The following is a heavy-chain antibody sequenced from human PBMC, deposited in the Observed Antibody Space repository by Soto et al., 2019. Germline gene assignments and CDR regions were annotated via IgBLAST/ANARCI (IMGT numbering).Heavy chain of an antibody. Sequence: GESLKISCKGSGYSFTSYWIGWVRPMPGKSLEWMGIIYPGDSDTRYSPSFQGQVTISADKSISTAYLQWSSLKASDTAMYYCARQGDYDSLNYYYYMDVWGKGTTVTVSS. D-gene: IGHD2-21*02. V-gene: IGHV5-51*01. J-gene: IGHJ6*03. CDR1: GYSFTSYW. CDR2: IYPGDSDT. CDR3: ARQGDYDSLNYYYYMDV.